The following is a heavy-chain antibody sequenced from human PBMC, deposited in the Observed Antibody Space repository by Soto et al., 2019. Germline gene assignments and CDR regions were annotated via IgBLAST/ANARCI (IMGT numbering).Heavy chain of an antibody. V-gene: IGHV6-1*01. D-gene: IGHD5-18*01. CDR3: ARAGYSYGTVFDY. CDR2: TYYRSKWYN. CDR1: GDSVSSNSAA. Sequence: SQTLSLTCAISGDSVSSNSAAWHWIRQSPSRGLEWLGRTYYRSKWYNDYAVSVKSRITINPDTSKNQFSLQLNSVTPEDTAVYYCARAGYSYGTVFDYWGQGTLVTVSS. J-gene: IGHJ4*02.